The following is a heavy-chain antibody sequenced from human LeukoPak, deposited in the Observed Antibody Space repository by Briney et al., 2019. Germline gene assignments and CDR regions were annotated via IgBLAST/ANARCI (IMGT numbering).Heavy chain of an antibody. CDR1: GFTFSNYA. CDR3: AKWGDYDVLTGYYVPDY. D-gene: IGHD3-9*01. CDR2: ILGSGGST. J-gene: IGHJ4*02. V-gene: IGHV3-23*01. Sequence: GGSLRLSCTASGFTFSNYAMSWVRQAPGKGLEWVSAILGSGGSTYYADSVKGRFTVSRDNSKSALYLQMNSLRAEDTALYYCAKWGDYDVLTGYYVPDYWGQGTLVTVSS.